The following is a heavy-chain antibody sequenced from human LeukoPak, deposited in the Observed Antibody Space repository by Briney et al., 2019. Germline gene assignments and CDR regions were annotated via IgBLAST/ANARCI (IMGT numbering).Heavy chain of an antibody. V-gene: IGHV3-33*01. CDR3: AREYASGTFD. CDR2: LWYDGSNE. J-gene: IGHJ4*02. D-gene: IGHD2-2*01. CDR1: GFAFGRYG. Sequence: PGGSLRLSCTASGFAFGRYGMHWVRQAPGKGLEWVAVLWYDGSNERYAGSVKGRFTISRDNSKSTLYLQMNSLRAEDTAVYFCAREYASGTFDWGQGTLVTVSS.